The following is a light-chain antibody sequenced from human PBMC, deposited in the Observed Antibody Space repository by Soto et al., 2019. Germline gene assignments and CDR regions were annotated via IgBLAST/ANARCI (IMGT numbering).Light chain of an antibody. CDR1: QDISNY. CDR2: DAS. J-gene: IGKJ5*01. V-gene: IGKV1-33*01. Sequence: DIQMTQSPSSLSASVGDRVTITCQASQDISNYLNWYQQKPGKAPTLLIYDASNLETGVPSRFSGSGSGTDFTFTISSLQPEDSATYYCQQYDNLPITFGQGTRLEIK. CDR3: QQYDNLPIT.